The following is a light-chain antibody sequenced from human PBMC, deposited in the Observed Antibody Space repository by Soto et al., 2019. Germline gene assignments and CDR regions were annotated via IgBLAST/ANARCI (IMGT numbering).Light chain of an antibody. CDR3: AAWYDTLNGHVV. Sequence: QSVLTQPPSASGTPGQRVTISCSGSSSNIGSNSANWYQQLPGTAPKLVMYSTNQRPSGVPVRFSGSKSGTSASLAISDLQSEDEADYYCAAWYDTLNGHVVFGGGTKVTVL. CDR1: SSNIGSNS. V-gene: IGLV1-44*01. J-gene: IGLJ2*01. CDR2: STN.